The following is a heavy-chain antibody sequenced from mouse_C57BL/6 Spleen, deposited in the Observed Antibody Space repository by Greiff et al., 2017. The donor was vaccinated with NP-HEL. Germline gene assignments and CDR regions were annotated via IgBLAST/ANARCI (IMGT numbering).Heavy chain of an antibody. J-gene: IGHJ2*01. CDR2: INPNNGGT. CDR3: ARVNIEVTTFDY. CDR1: GYTFTDYN. D-gene: IGHD2-2*01. Sequence: EVQLQQSGPELVKPGASVKIPCKASGYTFTDYNMDWVKQSHGKSLEWIGDINPNNGGTNYKQKFKGKATLTVDKSSSTAYMELRSLTSEDTAVYYCARVNIEVTTFDYWGQGTTLTVSS. V-gene: IGHV1-18*01.